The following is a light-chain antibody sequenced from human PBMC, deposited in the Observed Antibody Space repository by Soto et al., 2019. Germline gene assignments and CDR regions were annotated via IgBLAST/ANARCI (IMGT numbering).Light chain of an antibody. CDR3: QQYGSSPWT. J-gene: IGKJ1*01. CDR2: GAS. V-gene: IGKV3-20*01. CDR1: QSINKAY. Sequence: EILMTQSPATLSVSAGERATLYCRASQSINKAYLVWYQVKPGQAPRRLIYGASSRDTGIPDRFSGSGSGTDFTLTISRLEPEDFAVYYCQQYGSSPWTFGQGTKVDIK.